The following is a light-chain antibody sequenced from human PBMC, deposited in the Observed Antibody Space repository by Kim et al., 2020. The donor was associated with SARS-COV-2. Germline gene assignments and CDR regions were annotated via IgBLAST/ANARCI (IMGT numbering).Light chain of an antibody. CDR3: CSYAGSYAGV. CDR2: DVR. J-gene: IGLJ3*02. V-gene: IGLV2-11*01. CDR1: SSDGGSYNY. Sequence: GPSVTITCTRASSDGGSYNYVSWYQQHQGNATKHRFYDVRKRAWGVPGRFAGTKSGNTASLTISGLQAEDEADYYCCSYAGSYAGVFGGGTQLTVL.